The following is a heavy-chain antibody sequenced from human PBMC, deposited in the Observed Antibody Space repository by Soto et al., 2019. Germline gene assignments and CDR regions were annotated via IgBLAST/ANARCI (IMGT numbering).Heavy chain of an antibody. D-gene: IGHD3-9*01. CDR3: TTDPHPYYDILTGYYGSGGYYYGMDV. V-gene: IGHV3-15*01. Sequence: EVQLVESGGGLVKPGGSLRLSCAASGFTFSNAWMSWVRQAPGKGLEWVGRIKSKTDGGTTDYAAPVKGRFTISRDDSKNTLYLQMNSLKTEDTAVYYCTTDPHPYYDILTGYYGSGGYYYGMDVWGQGTTVTVSS. J-gene: IGHJ6*02. CDR1: GFTFSNAW. CDR2: IKSKTDGGTT.